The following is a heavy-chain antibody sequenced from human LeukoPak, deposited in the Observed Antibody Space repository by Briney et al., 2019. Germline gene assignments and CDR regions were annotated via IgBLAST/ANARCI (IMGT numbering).Heavy chain of an antibody. CDR1: GFTFSTYS. D-gene: IGHD4-23*01. CDR2: ITSSSSTI. Sequence: GGSLRLSCAASGFTFSTYSMNWVRQAPGKGLEWVSYITSSSSTIYYADSVKGRFTISRDNAKNSLYLQVNSLRDGDTAVYYCARHDYGGNSGDSWGQGTLVTISS. CDR3: ARHDYGGNSGDS. J-gene: IGHJ4*02. V-gene: IGHV3-48*02.